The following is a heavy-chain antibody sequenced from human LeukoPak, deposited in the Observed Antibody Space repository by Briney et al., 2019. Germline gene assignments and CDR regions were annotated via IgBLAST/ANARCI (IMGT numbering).Heavy chain of an antibody. V-gene: IGHV3-23*01. CDR2: ISGSGGST. J-gene: IGHJ4*02. CDR3: AKDLKVFDY. Sequence: GGSLRLSCAPSGFTFSRHGMHWVRQAPGKGLEWVSAISGSGGSTYYADSVKGRFTISRDNSKNTLYLQMNSLRAEDTAVYYCAKDLKVFDYWGQGTLVTVSS. CDR1: GFTFSRHG.